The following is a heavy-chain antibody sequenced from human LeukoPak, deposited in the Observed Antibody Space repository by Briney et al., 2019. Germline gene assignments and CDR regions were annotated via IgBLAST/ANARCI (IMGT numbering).Heavy chain of an antibody. D-gene: IGHD1-1*01. CDR2: MNPNSGNT. CDR1: GYTFTSYD. J-gene: IGHJ3*02. CDR3: ARFGLSIWNDGGNAFDI. Sequence: GASVKVSCKASGYTFTSYDINWVRQATGQGLEWMGWMNPNSGNTGYAQKFQGRVTITRNTSISTACMELSSLRSEDTAVYYCARFGLSIWNDGGNAFDIWGQGTMVTVSS. V-gene: IGHV1-8*03.